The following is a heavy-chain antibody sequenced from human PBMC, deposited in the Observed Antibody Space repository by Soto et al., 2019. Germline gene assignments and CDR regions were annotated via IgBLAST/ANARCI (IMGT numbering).Heavy chain of an antibody. V-gene: IGHV3-73*01. CDR1: GFTFSDFT. CDR3: TRHDPSGHSDC. CDR2: TRNRGHGYAT. Sequence: PGGSLRLSCAASGFTFSDFTIHWVRQASGKGLEWVGRTRNRGHGYATEYAASVKGRFTISRDNSKKTAYLQMNSLKTDDTAVYYCTRHDPSGHSDCWGKGTLVNVSS. J-gene: IGHJ4*02.